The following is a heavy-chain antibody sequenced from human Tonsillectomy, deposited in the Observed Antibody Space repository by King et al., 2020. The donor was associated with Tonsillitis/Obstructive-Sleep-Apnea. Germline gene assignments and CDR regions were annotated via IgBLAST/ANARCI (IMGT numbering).Heavy chain of an antibody. J-gene: IGHJ4*02. CDR1: GFTFSSYA. CDR3: ARASRVTTMDTAFND. D-gene: IGHD4-23*01. V-gene: IGHV3-30*01. Sequence: VQLVESGGGVVQPGRSLRLSCAASGFTFSSYAMHWVRQAPGKGLEWVAVISYDGSNKYYAHSGKGRFTISRDNSKSTLYLQMNSLRAEDTAVYYCARASRVTTMDTAFNDWGQGTLVTVSS. CDR2: ISYDGSNK.